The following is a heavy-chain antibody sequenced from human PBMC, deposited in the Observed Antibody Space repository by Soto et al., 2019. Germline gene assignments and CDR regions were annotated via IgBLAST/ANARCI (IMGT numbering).Heavy chain of an antibody. V-gene: IGHV1-18*01. D-gene: IGHD1-1*01. CDR3: ERGRYGDY. CDR1: GYTFTSYG. J-gene: IGHJ4*02. Sequence: QVHLVQSGAEVKKPGASVKVSCKGSGYTFTSYGITWVRQAPGQGLEWMGWISAHNGNTNYAQKLQGSATVTRDTSTSTAYMELRSLRSDDTAVYYCERGRYGDYWGQGALVTVSS. CDR2: ISAHNGNT.